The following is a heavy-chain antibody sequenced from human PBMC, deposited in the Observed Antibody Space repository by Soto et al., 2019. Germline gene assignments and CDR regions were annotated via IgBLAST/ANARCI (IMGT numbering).Heavy chain of an antibody. Sequence: PSETLSLTCTVSGASLTSSTYSWGWLRQPPGKGLEWIGAIYYDESTFYSPSLKSRLTISVDTSTSTAYLELRSLRSDDTAVYYCTRTPRGAGTFDYWGQGTLVTV. CDR2: IYYDEST. D-gene: IGHD2-15*01. CDR3: TRTPRGAGTFDY. V-gene: IGHV4-39*01. J-gene: IGHJ4*02. CDR1: GASLTSSTYS.